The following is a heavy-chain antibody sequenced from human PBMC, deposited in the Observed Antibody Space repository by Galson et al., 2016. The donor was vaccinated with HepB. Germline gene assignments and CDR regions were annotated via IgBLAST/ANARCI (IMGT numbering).Heavy chain of an antibody. CDR1: GFSVSSKY. V-gene: IGHV3-66*03. J-gene: IGHJ6*02. Sequence: SLRLSCAASGFSVSSKYMSRVRQAPGKGLDWVSLFYSCGNTYYADSAKGRFTISRDNAKNSVYLQMNSLRVEDTAVYYCARLYYGFWTAYSNSYHYYGMDVWGQGTTVTVSS. CDR2: FYSCGNT. CDR3: ARLYYGFWTAYSNSYHYYGMDV. D-gene: IGHD3-3*01.